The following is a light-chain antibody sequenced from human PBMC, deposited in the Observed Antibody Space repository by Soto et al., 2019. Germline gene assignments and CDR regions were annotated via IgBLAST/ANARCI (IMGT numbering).Light chain of an antibody. J-gene: IGKJ4*01. CDR3: QQFNSYPS. V-gene: IGKV1-13*02. Sequence: AIQLTQSPSSLSASVGDRVAITCRASQGISSALAWYQQKPGKLPKLLIYDASSLERGVPSRFTGTTSGTDFTLTISNLQPEDFATYYCQQFNSYPSFGGGTKVEIK. CDR1: QGISSA. CDR2: DAS.